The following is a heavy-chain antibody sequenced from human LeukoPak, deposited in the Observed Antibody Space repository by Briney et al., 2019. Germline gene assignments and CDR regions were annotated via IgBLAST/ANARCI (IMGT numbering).Heavy chain of an antibody. D-gene: IGHD1-26*01. V-gene: IGHV1-46*01. J-gene: IGHJ4*02. CDR2: INPSGGST. CDR1: GYTFTSYY. Sequence: ASVKVSCKASGYTFTSYYMHWVRQAPGQGLEWMGIINPSGGSTSYAQKLQGRVTMTTDTSTSTAYMELRSLRSDDTAVYYCARDVYSGSQIDYWGQGTLVTVSS. CDR3: ARDVYSGSQIDY.